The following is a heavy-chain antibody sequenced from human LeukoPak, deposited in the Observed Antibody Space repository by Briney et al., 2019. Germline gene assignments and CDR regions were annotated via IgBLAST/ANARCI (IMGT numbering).Heavy chain of an antibody. CDR3: ARDREYCSSTSCYFDAFDI. CDR2: IYTSGST. V-gene: IGHV4-61*02. D-gene: IGHD2-2*01. CDR1: GGSISSGSYY. Sequence: SQTLSLTCTVSGGSISSGSYYWSWIRQPAGKGLEWIGRIYTSGSTNYNPSLKSRATISVDTSKNQFSLKLSSVTAADTAVYYCARDREYCSSTSCYFDAFDIWGQGTMVTVSS. J-gene: IGHJ3*02.